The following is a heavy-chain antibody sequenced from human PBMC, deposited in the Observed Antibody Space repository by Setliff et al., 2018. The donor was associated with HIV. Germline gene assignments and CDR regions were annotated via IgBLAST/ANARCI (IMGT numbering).Heavy chain of an antibody. Sequence: KPSETLSLTCAVYGGSFSGYYWSWIRQPPGKGLEWIGEINHSGSTNYNSSLKSRVTISVDTSKNQFSLKLSSVTAADTAVYYCARGSGRYYMWGQGTLVTVSS. J-gene: IGHJ4*02. CDR2: INHSGST. CDR3: ARGSGRYYM. D-gene: IGHD6-19*01. CDR1: GGSFSGYY. V-gene: IGHV4-34*01.